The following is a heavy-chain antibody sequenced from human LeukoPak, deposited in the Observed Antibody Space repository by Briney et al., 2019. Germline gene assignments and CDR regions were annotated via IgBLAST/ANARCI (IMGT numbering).Heavy chain of an antibody. D-gene: IGHD6-13*01. CDR2: ISGGGGTK. CDR1: GFTFSSYA. J-gene: IGHJ4*02. V-gene: IGHV3-23*01. Sequence: PGGSLRLSCAASGFTFSSYAMTWVRQAPGKGLEWVSAISGGGGTKYYADSVKGRFTVSRDNSKNTLYLLMNSLRAEDTAVYYCARTSRDSSSWYSFDYWGQGTLVTASS. CDR3: ARTSRDSSSWYSFDY.